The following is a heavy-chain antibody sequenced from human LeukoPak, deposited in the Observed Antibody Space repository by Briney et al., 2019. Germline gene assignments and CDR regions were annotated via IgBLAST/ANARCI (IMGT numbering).Heavy chain of an antibody. V-gene: IGHV4-59*01. J-gene: IGHJ3*02. D-gene: IGHD3-22*01. Sequence: SETLSLTCTVSGGSISGCYWSWIRQPPGKGLEWIGYIYYSGSTKYNTSLKSRVTISVNTSKNHFSLKLSSVTAADTAVYYCARGGLENGYHSNDGFDIWGQGTMVTVSS. CDR1: GGSISGCY. CDR2: IYYSGST. CDR3: ARGGLENGYHSNDGFDI.